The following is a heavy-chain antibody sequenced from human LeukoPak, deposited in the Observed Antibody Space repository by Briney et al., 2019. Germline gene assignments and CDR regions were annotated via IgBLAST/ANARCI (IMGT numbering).Heavy chain of an antibody. J-gene: IGHJ6*04. CDR2: I. CDR1: GFIFSTYN. CDR3: AELGITMIGSV. V-gene: IGHV3-21*01. Sequence: GGSLRLTCAASGFIFSTYNIDWVRQAPGKGLEWVSSIKGRFTISRDNAKNSLYLQMYSLRAEDTAVYYCAELGITMIGSVWGKGTTVTISS. D-gene: IGHD3-10*02.